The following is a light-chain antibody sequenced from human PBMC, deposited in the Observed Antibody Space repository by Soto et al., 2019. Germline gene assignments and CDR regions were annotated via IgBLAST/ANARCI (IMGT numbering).Light chain of an antibody. J-gene: IGKJ1*01. V-gene: IGKV3-20*01. CDR1: QSVSSNY. CDR2: GAS. Sequence: IGVSRCAITLSLSPGERAALACRASQSVSSNYLAWHQQKPSQAPILLIYGASSRGTGLPDRFSGSGSGTYSPPTISRLDHEDFAVYYCQQYGSLPWTFGQGTKVDIK. CDR3: QQYGSLPWT.